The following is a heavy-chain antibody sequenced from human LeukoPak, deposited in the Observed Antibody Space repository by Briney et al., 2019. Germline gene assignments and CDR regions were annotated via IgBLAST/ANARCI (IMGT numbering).Heavy chain of an antibody. CDR2: ISGSGSTT. CDR1: GFTFNSYA. CDR3: AKGEGGSGSYINAFDI. D-gene: IGHD3-10*01. Sequence: GGSLRLSCAASGFTFNSYAMSWLRQAPRKGLEWVSAISGSGSTTYYADSVKGRFTMSRDNYKNTLYLHMNRLRGEDTAVDYCAKGEGGSGSYINAFDIWGQGTMVTVSS. V-gene: IGHV3-23*01. J-gene: IGHJ3*02.